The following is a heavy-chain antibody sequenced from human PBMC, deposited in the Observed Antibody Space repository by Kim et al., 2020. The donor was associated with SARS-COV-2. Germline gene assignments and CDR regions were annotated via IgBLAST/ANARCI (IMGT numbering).Heavy chain of an antibody. D-gene: IGHD3-10*01. Sequence: SETLSLTCTVSGGSISSSSYYWGWIRQPPGKGLEWIGIIYYSGSTYYNPSLKSRVTISVDTSKNQFSLKLSSVTAADTAVYYCARHTGGPFDYWGQGTL. CDR3: ARHTGGPFDY. J-gene: IGHJ4*02. CDR2: IYYSGST. V-gene: IGHV4-39*01. CDR1: GGSISSSSYY.